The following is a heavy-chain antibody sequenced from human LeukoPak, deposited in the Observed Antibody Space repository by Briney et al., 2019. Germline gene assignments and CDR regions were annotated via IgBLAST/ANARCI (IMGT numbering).Heavy chain of an antibody. D-gene: IGHD4-23*01. CDR3: ARDSYYGGTQDY. Sequence: GGSLKLFCAASGFIFSRYEMNWARQAPGQGLEWVSYISTRGGTIYYADSVKGRFTISRDNAKNSLYLQMNSLRAEDTAVYYCARDSYYGGTQDYWGQGTLVTVSS. V-gene: IGHV3-48*03. CDR1: GFIFSRYE. J-gene: IGHJ4*02. CDR2: ISTRGGTI.